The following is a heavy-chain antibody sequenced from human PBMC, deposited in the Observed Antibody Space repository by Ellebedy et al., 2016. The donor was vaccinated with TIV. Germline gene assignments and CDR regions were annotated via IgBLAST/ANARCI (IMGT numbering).Heavy chain of an antibody. J-gene: IGHJ6*02. V-gene: IGHV3-7*03. D-gene: IGHD2-2*01. CDR3: ARDSVVPAAMFTFYYYYYGMDV. Sequence: GGSLRLSXAASGFTFSSYWMSWVRQAPGKGLEWVANIKQDGSEKYYVDSVKGRFTISRDNAKNSLYLQMNSLRAEDTAVYYCARDSVVPAAMFTFYYYYYGMDVWGQGTTVTVSS. CDR2: IKQDGSEK. CDR1: GFTFSSYW.